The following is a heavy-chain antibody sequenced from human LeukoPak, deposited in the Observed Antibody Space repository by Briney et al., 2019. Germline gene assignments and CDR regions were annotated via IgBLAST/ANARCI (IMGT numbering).Heavy chain of an antibody. V-gene: IGHV3-48*01. J-gene: IGHJ4*02. CDR2: IDTGTSTI. CDR3: TRRFDY. Sequence: GGSLRLSCAASGFTFSTYSMNRVRQAPGKGRKGVSYIDTGTSTIYYADSVKGRFTISKDNAKNSLYLQMNSLRTEDTAVYYCTRRFDYWGQGTLVTVSS. CDR1: GFTFSTYS.